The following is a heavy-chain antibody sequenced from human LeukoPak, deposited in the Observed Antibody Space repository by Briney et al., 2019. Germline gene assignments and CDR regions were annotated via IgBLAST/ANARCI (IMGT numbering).Heavy chain of an antibody. Sequence: SETLSLTCTVSGDSISTYYWSWIRQPPGKGLEWIGYIYYRVTSDYNPSLKSRVTMSVDMSTRQISLKLSSVTAADTAVYYCARDLGADWFDPWGQGTLVTVSS. V-gene: IGHV4-59*01. D-gene: IGHD3-16*01. CDR3: ARDLGADWFDP. CDR2: IYYRVTS. J-gene: IGHJ5*02. CDR1: GDSISTYY.